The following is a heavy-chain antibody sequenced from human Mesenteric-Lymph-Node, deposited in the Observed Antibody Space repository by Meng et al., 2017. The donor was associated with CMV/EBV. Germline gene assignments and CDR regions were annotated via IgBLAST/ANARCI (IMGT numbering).Heavy chain of an antibody. J-gene: IGHJ5*02. CDR2: ISYSGST. D-gene: IGHD2-2*02. V-gene: IGHV4-39*07. CDR3: ARGYTPSSIYNWFDP. CDR1: GGSISSNNYY. Sequence: SETLSLTCTVSGGSISSNNYYWGWIRQPPGKGLEWIGSISYSGSTYYNPSLKSRVTMSVDTSKNQFSLKLSSVTAADTAIYYCARGYTPSSIYNWFDPWGQGTLVTVSS.